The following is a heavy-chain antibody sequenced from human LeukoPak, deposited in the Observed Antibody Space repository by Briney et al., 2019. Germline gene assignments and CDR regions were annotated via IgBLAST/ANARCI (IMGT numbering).Heavy chain of an antibody. D-gene: IGHD6-19*01. CDR3: ARPYTSGYRGAFDI. Sequence: SETLSLTCTVSGGSISSYYWSWIRQPPGKGLEWIGYIYYSGSTNYNPSLKSRVTISVDTSKNQFSLKLSSVTAADTAVYYCARPYTSGYRGAFDIWGQGTMVTVSS. V-gene: IGHV4-59*01. CDR2: IYYSGST. J-gene: IGHJ3*02. CDR1: GGSISSYY.